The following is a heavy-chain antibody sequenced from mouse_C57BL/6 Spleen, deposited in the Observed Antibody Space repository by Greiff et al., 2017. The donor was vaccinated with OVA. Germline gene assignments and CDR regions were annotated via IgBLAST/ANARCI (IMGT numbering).Heavy chain of an antibody. J-gene: IGHJ4*01. Sequence: QVQLQQSGAELVKPGASVKISCKASGYAFSSYWMNWVKQRPGKGLEWIGQIYPGDGDTNYNGKFKGKATLTADKSSSTAYMQLSSLTSEDSAVYFCARDGLFITTVVANAMDDWGKGTSVTVSS. CDR1: GYAFSSYW. CDR2: IYPGDGDT. D-gene: IGHD1-1*01. CDR3: ARDGLFITTVVANAMDD. V-gene: IGHV1-80*01.